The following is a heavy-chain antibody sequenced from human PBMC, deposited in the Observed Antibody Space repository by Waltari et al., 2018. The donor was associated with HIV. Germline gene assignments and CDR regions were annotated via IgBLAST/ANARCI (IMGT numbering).Heavy chain of an antibody. D-gene: IGHD6-25*01. CDR3: ARDGGSYRGAYTGTSQLLN. CDR2: IDGYGENT. J-gene: IGHJ4*02. V-gene: IGHV3-23*01. Sequence: GGSLRLSCAASGFVFASYAMSWVRQAPGKGLEWVLSIDGYGENTFYADSVRGRFTISRDNSKGMTFLQMNSLRPDDTGVYFCARDGGSYRGAYTGTSQLLNWGQGAQVTVSS. CDR1: GFVFASYA.